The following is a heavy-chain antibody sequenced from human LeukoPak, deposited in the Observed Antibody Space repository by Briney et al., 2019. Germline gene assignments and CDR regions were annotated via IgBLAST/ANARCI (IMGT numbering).Heavy chain of an antibody. CDR1: GFTVSSDS. CDR3: AKGAAAGTS. D-gene: IGHD6-13*01. Sequence: GGSLRLSCTVSGFTVSSDSMSWVRQAPGKGLEWVSFIYSGGSTHYSDSVKGRFTISRDNSKNTLYLQMNSLRAEDTAVYYCAKGAAAGTSWGQGTLVTVSS. V-gene: IGHV3-53*05. J-gene: IGHJ4*02. CDR2: IYSGGST.